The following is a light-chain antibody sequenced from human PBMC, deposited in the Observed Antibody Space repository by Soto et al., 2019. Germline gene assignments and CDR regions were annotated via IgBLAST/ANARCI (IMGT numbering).Light chain of an antibody. Sequence: SLLEPAPSVSGAPGQRFPISCTGSSANMGAAYNVDWYQQLPGTAPKLLIYGNNNRPSGVPARFSGSNDGTSASLAIAGLQAEDERDYYCKSYDSSLSGSVCGTGTEVTVL. CDR1: SANMGAAYN. V-gene: IGLV1-40*01. CDR2: GNN. CDR3: KSYDSSLSGSV. J-gene: IGLJ1*01.